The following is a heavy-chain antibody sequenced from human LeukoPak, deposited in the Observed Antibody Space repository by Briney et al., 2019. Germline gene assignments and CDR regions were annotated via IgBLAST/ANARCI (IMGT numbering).Heavy chain of an antibody. CDR1: GFTFSSFA. CDR3: AKGTAVGATTSFDF. D-gene: IGHD1-26*01. J-gene: IGHJ4*02. Sequence: GGSLRLPCAASGFTFSSFAMSWVRQAPGKGLEWVSGISGSGGNTYYADSVKGRFTISRDNSKNTLYVQLNSLRAEDTAVYYCAKGTAVGATTSFDFWGQGTLVTVSS. V-gene: IGHV3-23*01. CDR2: ISGSGGNT.